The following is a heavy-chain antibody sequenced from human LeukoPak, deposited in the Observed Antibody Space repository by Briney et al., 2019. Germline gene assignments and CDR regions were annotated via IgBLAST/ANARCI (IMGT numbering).Heavy chain of an antibody. V-gene: IGHV3-30*01. D-gene: IGHD5-24*01. J-gene: IGHJ4*02. CDR1: GFTFSTYG. CDR2: ISYDGSYE. CDR3: ARELFRDGYNWVDY. Sequence: GGSLRLSCAASGFTFSTYGMHWVRQAPGKGLKWAAVISYDGSYESYADSVKGRFTISRDNSKNTLYLQMNSLRDEDSAVYYCARELFRDGYNWVDYWGQGTLVTVSS.